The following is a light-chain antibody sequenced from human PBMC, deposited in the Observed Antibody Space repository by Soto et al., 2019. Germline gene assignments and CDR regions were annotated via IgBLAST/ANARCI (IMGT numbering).Light chain of an antibody. CDR3: QSYDRSLSGSV. J-gene: IGLJ3*02. CDR1: SSNIGAGYD. Sequence: QSVLTQPPSVSGSPGQRVTISCTGSSSNIGAGYDVHWYQQLPGTAPKLLLYGNSNRPSGVPDRFSGSKSGTSASLAITGLQAEDEADHYCQSYDRSLSGSVFGGGTKLTVL. V-gene: IGLV1-40*01. CDR2: GNS.